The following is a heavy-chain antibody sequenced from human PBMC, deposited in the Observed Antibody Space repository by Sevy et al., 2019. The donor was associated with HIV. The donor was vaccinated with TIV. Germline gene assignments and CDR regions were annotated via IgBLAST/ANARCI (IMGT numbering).Heavy chain of an antibody. CDR2: VSGSAGST. Sequence: GGSLRLSCAASGFIFSTYAMSWVRQASGKGLEWVSAVSGSAGSTYYADSVKGRFTISRDNSKKTLYLQMNSLRAEDTAVYYCAKGDRTFYGLDVWGQGSTVTVSS. CDR1: GFIFSTYA. D-gene: IGHD3-22*01. J-gene: IGHJ6*02. V-gene: IGHV3-23*01. CDR3: AKGDRTFYGLDV.